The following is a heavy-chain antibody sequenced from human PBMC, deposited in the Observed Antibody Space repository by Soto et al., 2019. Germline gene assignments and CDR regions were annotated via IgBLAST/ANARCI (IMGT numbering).Heavy chain of an antibody. CDR2: ISGGGEDT. D-gene: IGHD6-19*01. J-gene: IGHJ4*02. CDR1: GFTFSRHD. Sequence: GGSLRLSCAASGFTFSRHDMNWFRQAPGKGLAWVSFISGGGEDTFYADSVKGRFTISRDNAKNTLYLQMSSLRDEDTAVYYCTRHKSPNIAVGGTWGQGTQVTVSS. V-gene: IGHV3-66*04. CDR3: TRHKSPNIAVGGT.